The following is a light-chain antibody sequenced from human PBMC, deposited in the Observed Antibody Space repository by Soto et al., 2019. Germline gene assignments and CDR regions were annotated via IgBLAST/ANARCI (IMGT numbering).Light chain of an antibody. CDR3: SSYTSISSVV. V-gene: IGLV2-14*03. CDR1: SRDVGGYNY. CDR2: DVS. Sequence: QSALTQPASVSGSPGQSITISCTGTSRDVGGYNYVSWYQQHPGKAPKVMIFDVSNRPSGVSNRFSGSKSGNTASLTISGLQAEYEADYYCSSYTSISSVVFGGGTKLTVL. J-gene: IGLJ2*01.